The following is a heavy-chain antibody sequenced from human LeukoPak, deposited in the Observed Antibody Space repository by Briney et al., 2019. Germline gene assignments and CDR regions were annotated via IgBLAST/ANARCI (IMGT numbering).Heavy chain of an antibody. CDR1: GGSISSGGYY. V-gene: IGHV4-39*07. CDR3: ARSYYDTRGRFDP. CDR2: IHHSGTT. J-gene: IGHJ5*02. Sequence: SETLSLTCTVSGGSISSGGYYWSWIRQHPGKGLEWIGTIHHSGTTYYSPSLRSRVTTSVDTSKNQFSLSLSSVTAADTAVYYCARSYYDTRGRFDPWGQGTLVTVSS. D-gene: IGHD3-22*01.